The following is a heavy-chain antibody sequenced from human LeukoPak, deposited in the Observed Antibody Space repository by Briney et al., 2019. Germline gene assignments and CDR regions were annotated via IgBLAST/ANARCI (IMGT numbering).Heavy chain of an antibody. D-gene: IGHD3-3*01. Sequence: ASVKVSCKASGYTFTSYGISWVRQAPGQGLEWMGWICAYNGNTNYAQKLQGRVTMTTDTSTSTAYMELRSLRSDDTAVYYCARAYYDFWSGYYYYFDYWGQGTLVTVSS. V-gene: IGHV1-18*01. CDR2: ICAYNGNT. J-gene: IGHJ4*02. CDR3: ARAYYDFWSGYYYYFDY. CDR1: GYTFTSYG.